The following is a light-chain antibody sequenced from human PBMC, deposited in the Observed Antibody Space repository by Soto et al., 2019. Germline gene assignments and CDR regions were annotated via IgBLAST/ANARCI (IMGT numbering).Light chain of an antibody. CDR2: EVS. V-gene: IGLV2-8*01. J-gene: IGLJ1*01. CDR1: SSDVGGYPY. CDR3: SSHAGSNNYV. Sequence: SVLPQPPSASVSPGQSVTISCTGTSSDVGGYPYVSWYQQHPGKAPKLMTYEVSKRPSGVPDRFSGSKSGNTASLTVSGLQAEDEADYYCSSHAGSNNYVFGTGTKVTVL.